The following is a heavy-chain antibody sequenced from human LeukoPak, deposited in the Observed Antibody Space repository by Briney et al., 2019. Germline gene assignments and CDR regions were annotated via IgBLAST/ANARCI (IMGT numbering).Heavy chain of an antibody. CDR3: AGGSPPYYYGSGSRRYFDL. J-gene: IGHJ2*01. D-gene: IGHD3-10*01. CDR1: GGSFSGYY. CDR2: INHSGST. Sequence: SETLSLTCAVYGGSFSGYYWSWIRQPPGKGLEWIGEINHSGSTNYNPSLKSRVTISVDTSKNQFSLKLSSVTAADTAVYYCAGGSPPYYYGSGSRRYFDLQGRGTLVTVSS. V-gene: IGHV4-34*01.